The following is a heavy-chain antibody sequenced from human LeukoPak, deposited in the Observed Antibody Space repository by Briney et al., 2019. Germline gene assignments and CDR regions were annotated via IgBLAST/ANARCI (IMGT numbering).Heavy chain of an antibody. V-gene: IGHV3-15*01. D-gene: IGHD3-22*01. J-gene: IGHJ4*02. CDR3: TTGPLRISMIVIDY. CDR2: IKSKTDGGTT. CDR1: GFTFSNAW. Sequence: GGSLRLSCAASGFTFSNAWMFWVRQAPGKGLEWVGRIKSKTDGGTTDYAAPVKGRFTISRDDSKNTLYLQMSSLKTEDTAVYYCTTGPLRISMIVIDYWGQGTLVTVSS.